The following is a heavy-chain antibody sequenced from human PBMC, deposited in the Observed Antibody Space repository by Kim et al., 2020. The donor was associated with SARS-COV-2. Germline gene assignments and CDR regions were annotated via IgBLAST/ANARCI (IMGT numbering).Heavy chain of an antibody. J-gene: IGHJ2*01. CDR1: GFTFSSYA. D-gene: IGHD3-22*01. CDR3: VKGTTMIVSNWYFDL. Sequence: GGSLRLSCSASGFTFSSYAMHWVRQAPGKGLEYVSAISSNGGSTYYADSVKGRFTISRDNSKNTLYHQMSSLRAEDTAVYYCVKGTTMIVSNWYFDLWGRGTLVTVSS. CDR2: ISSNGGST. V-gene: IGHV3-64D*09.